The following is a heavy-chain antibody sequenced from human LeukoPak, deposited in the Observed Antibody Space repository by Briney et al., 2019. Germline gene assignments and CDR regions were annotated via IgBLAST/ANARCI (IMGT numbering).Heavy chain of an antibody. J-gene: IGHJ4*02. V-gene: IGHV3-23*01. CDR1: GFTFSSYA. CDR3: AKGLSSRGIVVVPADY. CDR2: ISGSGGST. D-gene: IGHD2-2*01. Sequence: PGGSLRLSCAASGFTFSSYAMSWVRQAPGKGLEWVSAISGSGGSTYYADSVKGRFTISRDNSKNTLYLQMNSLRAEDTAVYYCAKGLSSRGIVVVPADYWGQGTLVTVSS.